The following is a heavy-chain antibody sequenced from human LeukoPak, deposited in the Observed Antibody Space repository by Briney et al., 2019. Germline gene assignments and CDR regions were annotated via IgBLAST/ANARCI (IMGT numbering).Heavy chain of an antibody. CDR1: GFTFSSYG. Sequence: GRSLRLSCSASGFTFSSYGMHWVRQAPGKGLEWVAAVWYDGINKYYADSVKGRFTISRDNSKNTLYLQMNSLRAEDTAVYYCARSTSSEYDIYHFDYWGQGTLVTVSS. CDR3: ARSTSSEYDIYHFDY. D-gene: IGHD3-9*01. V-gene: IGHV3-33*01. CDR2: VWYDGINK. J-gene: IGHJ4*02.